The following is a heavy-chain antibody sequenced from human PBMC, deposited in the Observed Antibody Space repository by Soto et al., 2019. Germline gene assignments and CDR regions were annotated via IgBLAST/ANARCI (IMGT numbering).Heavy chain of an antibody. CDR1: GFTFSSYW. D-gene: IGHD2-2*01. CDR2: INSDGSST. J-gene: IGHJ4*02. CDR3: ARGLRRIVVVPAAAIDY. V-gene: IGHV3-74*01. Sequence: GGSLRLSCAASGFTFSSYWMHWVRQAPGKGLVWVSRINSDGSSTSYADSVKGRFTISRDNAKNTLYLQMNSLRAEDTAVYYCARGLRRIVVVPAAAIDYWGQGTLVTVSS.